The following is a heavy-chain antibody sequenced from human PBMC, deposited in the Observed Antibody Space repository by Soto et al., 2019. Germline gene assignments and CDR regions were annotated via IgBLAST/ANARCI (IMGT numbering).Heavy chain of an antibody. V-gene: IGHV3-23*01. CDR3: AKNEGGRDTALVF. J-gene: IGHJ4*02. CDR1: GFIFSSDA. D-gene: IGHD5-18*01. CDR2: ISGSGSGT. Sequence: GGSLRLSSAASGFIFSSDAMTWVRQSPGKGLEWVSGISGSGSGTYYADSVKGRFTISRDYSKKTVYLQMNSLRGEDTAVYYCAKNEGGRDTALVFWGQGTLVTVSS.